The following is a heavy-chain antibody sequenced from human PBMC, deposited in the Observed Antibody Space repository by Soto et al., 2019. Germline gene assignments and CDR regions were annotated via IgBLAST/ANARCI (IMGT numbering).Heavy chain of an antibody. CDR3: ASGVIYTPSFDY. CDR2: IYYSGST. D-gene: IGHD2-15*01. J-gene: IGHJ4*02. Sequence: NPSEALSLTCTVSGGFISSGDYYWSWIRQPPGKGLEWIGYIYYSGSTYYNPSLKSRVTISVATSKNQFSLKLTSVTAADTAVDDSASGVIYTPSFDYWGQGTLVTVSS. CDR1: GGFISSGDYY. V-gene: IGHV4-30-4*02.